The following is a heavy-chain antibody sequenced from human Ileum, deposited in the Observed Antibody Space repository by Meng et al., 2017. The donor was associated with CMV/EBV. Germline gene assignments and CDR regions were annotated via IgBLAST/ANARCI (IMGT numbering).Heavy chain of an antibody. Sequence: GESLKISCAASGFDFTSDEMNWVRQAPGKGLEWVSYISGPGKAIYYADSVRGRFTISRDNAKNSLHLQMSDLRVEDTAFYFCARLKWAAFDFLGQGALVTVSS. CDR1: GFDFTSDE. CDR2: ISGPGKAI. V-gene: IGHV3-48*03. CDR3: ARLKWAAFDF. D-gene: IGHD1-26*01. J-gene: IGHJ4*02.